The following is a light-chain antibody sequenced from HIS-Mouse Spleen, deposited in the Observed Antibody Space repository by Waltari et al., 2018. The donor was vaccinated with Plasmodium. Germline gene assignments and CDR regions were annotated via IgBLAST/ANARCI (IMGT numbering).Light chain of an antibody. Sequence: EIVLTQSPATLSLSPGERATLSCRAMQSVSSYLAWYQQKPGQAPRLLVYDASNRATGIPARFSGSGSGTDFTLTISSLEPEDFAVYYCQQRSNWPPLTFGGGTKVEIK. CDR3: QQRSNWPPLT. CDR2: DAS. CDR1: QSVSSY. V-gene: IGKV3-11*01. J-gene: IGKJ4*01.